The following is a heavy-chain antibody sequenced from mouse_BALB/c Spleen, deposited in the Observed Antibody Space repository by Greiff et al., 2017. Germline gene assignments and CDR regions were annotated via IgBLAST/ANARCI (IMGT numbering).Heavy chain of an antibody. J-gene: IGHJ4*01. CDR1: GFTFSDYG. D-gene: IGHD2-3*01. Sequence: EVHLVESGGGLVQPGGSRKLSCAASGFTFSDYGMEWVRQAPGKGLEWVAFISNLAYSIYYADTVTGRFTISRENAKNTLYLEMSSLRSEDTAMYDCARDRGYDGYYRGAMDYGGQGTSVTVSS. CDR2: ISNLAYSI. V-gene: IGHV5-15*02. CDR3: ARDRGYDGYYRGAMDY.